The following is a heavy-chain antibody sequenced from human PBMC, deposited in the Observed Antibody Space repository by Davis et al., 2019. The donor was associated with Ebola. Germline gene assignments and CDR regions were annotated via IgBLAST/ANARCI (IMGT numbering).Heavy chain of an antibody. V-gene: IGHV1-46*01. J-gene: IGHJ4*02. CDR2: INPSGGST. CDR1: GYTFTSYY. D-gene: IGHD1-1*01. CDR3: ASFGQLVESYYFDY. Sequence: ASVKVSCKASGYTFTSYYMHWVRQAPGQGLEWMGLINPSGGSTSYAQKFQGRVTMTRDTSISTAYMELSRLRSDDTAVYYCASFGQLVESYYFDYWGQGTLVTVSS.